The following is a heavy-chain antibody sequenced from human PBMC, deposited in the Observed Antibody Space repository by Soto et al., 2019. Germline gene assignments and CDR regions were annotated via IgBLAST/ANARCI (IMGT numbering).Heavy chain of an antibody. CDR3: AIALGYSGYAGMDV. D-gene: IGHD5-12*01. CDR2: ISPDNGNT. J-gene: IGHJ6*02. CDR1: GYTFTIYG. V-gene: IGHV1-18*01. Sequence: QVQLVQSGGEVKKPGASVKVSCKASGYTFTIYGINWVRPAPGQGLEWMGWISPDNGNTNYAQKLQGRVTMTTDTSTSTAYRERRSLRSADTAVYYCAIALGYSGYAGMDVWGQGTTVTVSS.